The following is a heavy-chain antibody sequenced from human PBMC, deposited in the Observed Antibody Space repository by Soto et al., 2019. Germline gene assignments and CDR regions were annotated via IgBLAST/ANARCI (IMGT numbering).Heavy chain of an antibody. CDR2: ISYDGSNK. J-gene: IGHJ6*02. CDR1: GFTFSNYG. Sequence: GGSLRLSCVASGFTFSNYGMHWVRQAPGKGLEWVAVISYDGSNKYYADSVKGRFTISRDNSKNTLYLQMTSLRTEDTALYYCAKLDEGGLQYAYYAMDVWGQGPTVTVSS. V-gene: IGHV3-30*18. D-gene: IGHD2-15*01. CDR3: AKLDEGGLQYAYYAMDV.